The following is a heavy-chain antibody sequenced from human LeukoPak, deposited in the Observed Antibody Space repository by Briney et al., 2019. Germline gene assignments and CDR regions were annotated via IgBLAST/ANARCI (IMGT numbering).Heavy chain of an antibody. D-gene: IGHD4-17*01. CDR2: IYSGGST. CDR3: VRARTTVPNLFDY. J-gene: IGHJ4*02. V-gene: IGHV3-53*01. CDR1: GFTVSSSY. Sequence: GGSLRLSCAASGFTVSSSYMSWVRQAPGKGLEWVSVIYSGGSTYYADSVKGRFTISRDNSKNTLYLQMNSLRAEDTAVYYCVRARTTVPNLFDYWGQGSLVTVSS.